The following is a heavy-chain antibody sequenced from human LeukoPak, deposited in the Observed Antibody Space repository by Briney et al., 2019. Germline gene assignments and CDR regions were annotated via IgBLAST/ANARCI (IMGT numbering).Heavy chain of an antibody. CDR1: GFTFSSYW. CDR3: ARVAEAAAFDY. J-gene: IGHJ4*02. D-gene: IGHD6-13*01. CDR2: IKQDGSEK. V-gene: IGHV3-7*01. Sequence: GGSLRLSCAASGFTFSSYWMSWVRQAPGKGLEWVANIKQDGSEKYYVDSVKGRFTISRDNAKNSLYLQMNSLRADDTAVYYCARVAEAAAFDYWGQGTMVTVSS.